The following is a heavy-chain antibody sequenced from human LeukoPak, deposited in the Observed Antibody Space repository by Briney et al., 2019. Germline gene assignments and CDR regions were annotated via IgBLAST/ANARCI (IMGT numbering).Heavy chain of an antibody. D-gene: IGHD5-12*01. Sequence: SETLSLTCTVSGGSISSYYWSWIRQPPGKGLEWIGYTNYSGSTNYNPSLKRRVTISVDTSKNQFSLKLSSVTAADTAVYYCARGESKRYSGYDYYVMDVWGQGTTVTVSS. V-gene: IGHV4-59*01. J-gene: IGHJ6*02. CDR3: ARGESKRYSGYDYYVMDV. CDR1: GGSISSYY. CDR2: TNYSGST.